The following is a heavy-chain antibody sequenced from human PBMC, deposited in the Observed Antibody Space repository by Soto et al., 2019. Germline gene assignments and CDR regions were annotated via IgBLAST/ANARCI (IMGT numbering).Heavy chain of an antibody. CDR1: GGSISSGGYY. D-gene: IGHD6-13*01. J-gene: IGHJ5*02. CDR2: IYYSGST. Sequence: PSETLSLTCTVSGGSISSGGYYWCWIRQHPGKGLEWIGYIYYSGSTYYNPSLKSRVTISVDTSKNQFSLKLSSVTAADTAVYYCARAAHYSSPFRWFDPWGQGTLVTVSS. CDR3: ARAAHYSSPFRWFDP. V-gene: IGHV4-31*03.